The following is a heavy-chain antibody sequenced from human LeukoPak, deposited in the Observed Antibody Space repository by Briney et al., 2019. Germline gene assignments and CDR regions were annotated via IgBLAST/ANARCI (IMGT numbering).Heavy chain of an antibody. D-gene: IGHD2-21*01. V-gene: IGHV1-18*01. CDR3: ARDHGHKSVDY. J-gene: IGHJ4*02. Sequence: RASVTVSCKASGYTFSSYGISWLRQAPGQGLEWMGWISAYNGNTNYAQKFQGRVTMTTDTSTSTLYMEVRSLRSDDTAVYYCARDHGHKSVDYWGQGTLVTVSS. CDR2: ISAYNGNT. CDR1: GYTFSSYG.